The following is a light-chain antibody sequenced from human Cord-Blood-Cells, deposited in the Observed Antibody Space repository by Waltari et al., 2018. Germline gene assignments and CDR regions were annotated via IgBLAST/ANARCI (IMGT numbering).Light chain of an antibody. CDR2: LNSDGSH. V-gene: IGLV4-69*01. J-gene: IGLJ2*01. CDR1: SRHRSYA. Sequence: QLVLTQSPSASASLGASVKLTCTLSSRHRSYAIAWHQQQPEKGPRYLMKLNSDGSHSKGDGIPDRFSGSSSGAERYLTISSLQSEDEADYYCQTWGTGIVVFGGGTKLTVL. CDR3: QTWGTGIVV.